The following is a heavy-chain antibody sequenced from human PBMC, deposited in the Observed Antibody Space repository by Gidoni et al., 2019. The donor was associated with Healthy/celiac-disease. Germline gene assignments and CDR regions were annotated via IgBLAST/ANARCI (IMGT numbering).Heavy chain of an antibody. CDR1: GFPFSRYG. CDR3: AKAFCSSTSCYIFQH. D-gene: IGHD2-2*02. CDR2: ISYDGSNK. Sequence: QVQLVESGGGVVQPGRALGLSCAAPGFPFSRYGMPWVRQAPGNGLRGVAVISYDGSNKYYADSVKGRFTISRDNSKNTLYLQMNSLRAEDTAVYYCAKAFCSSTSCYIFQHWGQGTLVTVSS. V-gene: IGHV3-30*18. J-gene: IGHJ1*01.